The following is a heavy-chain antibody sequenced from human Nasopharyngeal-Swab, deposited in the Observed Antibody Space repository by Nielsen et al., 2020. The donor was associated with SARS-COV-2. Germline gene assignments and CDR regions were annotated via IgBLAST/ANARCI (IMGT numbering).Heavy chain of an antibody. CDR1: GFTFSSYS. D-gene: IGHD3-10*01. CDR3: ARMEGYGSGTYGDY. CDR2: ISSSSSYI. J-gene: IGHJ4*02. V-gene: IGHV3-21*01. Sequence: GGSLRLSCADSGFTFSSYSMNWVRQAPGKGLEWVSSISSSSSYIYYADSVKGRFTISRDNAKNSLYLQMNSLRAEDTAVYYCARMEGYGSGTYGDYWGQGTLVTVSS.